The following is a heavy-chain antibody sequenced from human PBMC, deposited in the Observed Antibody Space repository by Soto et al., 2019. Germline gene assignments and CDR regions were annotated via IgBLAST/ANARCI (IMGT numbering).Heavy chain of an antibody. CDR1: GYTFTTFA. CDR3: ARSPRMAARPAYFDY. Sequence: ASVKVSCKASGYTFTTFAMHWVRLAPGQRLEWVGWINSVTGGTKYSQKFQGRVTITRDTSASTVYMELNSLGSQDTAVYYCARSPRMAARPAYFDYWGQGTLVTVSS. J-gene: IGHJ4*02. CDR2: INSVTGGT. V-gene: IGHV1-3*01. D-gene: IGHD6-6*01.